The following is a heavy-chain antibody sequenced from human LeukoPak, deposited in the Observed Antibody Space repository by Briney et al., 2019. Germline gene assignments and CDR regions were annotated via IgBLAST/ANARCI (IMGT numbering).Heavy chain of an antibody. CDR3: ARSTYGSGSYKIDY. J-gene: IGHJ4*02. D-gene: IGHD3-10*01. Sequence: SETLSLTCTVSGGSISSYYWSWIRQPPGKGLGWIGYIYYSGSTNYNPSLKSRVTISVDTSKNQFSLKLSSVTAADTAVYYCARSTYGSGSYKIDYWGQGTLVTVSS. CDR1: GGSISSYY. V-gene: IGHV4-59*01. CDR2: IYYSGST.